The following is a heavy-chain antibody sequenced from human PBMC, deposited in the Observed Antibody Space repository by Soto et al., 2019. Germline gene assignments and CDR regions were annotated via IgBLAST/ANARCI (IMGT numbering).Heavy chain of an antibody. CDR2: ISDSGGST. J-gene: IGHJ4*02. CDR1: GFTFSNYA. CDR3: AKDQGSSWYEIDY. V-gene: IGHV3-23*01. D-gene: IGHD6-13*01. Sequence: EVQLLESGGGLVQPGGSLRLSCAASGFTFSNYAVTWVRQAPGKGLEWVSTISDSGGSTYYADSVKGRFTISRDNSKNPLYLQMNSLRAEDTAVYYCAKDQGSSWYEIDYWGQGTLVTVSS.